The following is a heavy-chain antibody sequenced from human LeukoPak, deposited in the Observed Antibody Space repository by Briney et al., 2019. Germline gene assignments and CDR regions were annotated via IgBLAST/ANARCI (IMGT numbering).Heavy chain of an antibody. CDR2: IRQDGSEK. V-gene: IGHV3-7*01. CDR3: ARSTAGLDY. Sequence: GGSLRLSCAASGSTFSNYWMSWVRQAPGKGLEWVANIRQDGSEKYYVDSMRGRFTISRDNAKNSLYLQMSSLRAEDTAVYYCARSTAGLDYWGQGTLVTVSS. CDR1: GSTFSNYW. D-gene: IGHD1-1*01. J-gene: IGHJ4*02.